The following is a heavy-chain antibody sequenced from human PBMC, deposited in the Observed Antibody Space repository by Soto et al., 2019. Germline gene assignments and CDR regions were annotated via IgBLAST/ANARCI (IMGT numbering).Heavy chain of an antibody. Sequence: ASVKVSCKASGYTFTGYYIHWVRQAPGQGLEWMGWINSNSGGTNYAQKFQGRVTMTRDTSIRTAYMELSRLSSDDTAVYYCARDTYYDTWSGYLRPPYYFDYWGQGTLVTVS. CDR1: GYTFTGYY. J-gene: IGHJ4*02. CDR3: ARDTYYDTWSGYLRPPYYFDY. CDR2: INSNSGGT. D-gene: IGHD3-3*01. V-gene: IGHV1-2*02.